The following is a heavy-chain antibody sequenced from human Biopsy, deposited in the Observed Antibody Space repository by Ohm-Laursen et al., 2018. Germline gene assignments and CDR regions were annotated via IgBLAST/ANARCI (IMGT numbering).Heavy chain of an antibody. Sequence: SLRLSCAASGFNLSAFALHWVRQASGRGLEWVGRIKKKSNNYATAYAESMKGRFSIFRDDSKSTSFLQMNSLKIEDTAVYFCTRSAGYGYDYWGQGILVTVSS. J-gene: IGHJ4*02. CDR3: TRSAGYGYDY. CDR1: GFNLSAFA. CDR2: IKKKSNNYAT. D-gene: IGHD5-12*01. V-gene: IGHV3-73*01.